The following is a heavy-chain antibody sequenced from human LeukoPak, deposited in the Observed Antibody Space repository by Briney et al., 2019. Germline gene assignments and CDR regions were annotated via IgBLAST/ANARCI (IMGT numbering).Heavy chain of an antibody. D-gene: IGHD6-13*01. J-gene: IGHJ4*02. Sequence: GGSLRLSCAASGFPFSSYSMTWVRQAPGKGLEWVANIKPDGTTEFYVDSVKGRFTISRDNALNSLYLQMNSLRAEDTAIYYCARSIPYGTTWYGRSDYWGQGTLVTVSS. CDR3: ARSIPYGTTWYGRSDY. CDR1: GFPFSSYS. CDR2: IKPDGTTE. V-gene: IGHV3-7*03.